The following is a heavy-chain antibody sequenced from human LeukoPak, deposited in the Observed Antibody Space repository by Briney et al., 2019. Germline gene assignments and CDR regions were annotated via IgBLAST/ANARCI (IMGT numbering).Heavy chain of an antibody. CDR2: INPNSGGT. CDR1: GYTFTGYY. Sequence: ASVKVSCKASGYTFTGYYMHWVRQAPGQGLEWMGWINPNSGGTNYAQKFQGRVTMTRDTSISTAYMELSRLRSDDAAVYYCARGGASGSYYLFDYWGQGTLVTVSS. V-gene: IGHV1-2*02. CDR3: ARGGASGSYYLFDY. D-gene: IGHD1-26*01. J-gene: IGHJ4*02.